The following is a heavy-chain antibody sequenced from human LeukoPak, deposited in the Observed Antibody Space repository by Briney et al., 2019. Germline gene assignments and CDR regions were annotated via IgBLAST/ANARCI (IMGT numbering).Heavy chain of an antibody. D-gene: IGHD3-22*01. CDR3: ARAVELYCGNSGYYSDSYFDY. CDR1: GDSIRCGYY. CDR2: IYHSGGT. J-gene: IGHJ4*02. Sequence: KTSETLSLTCTVSGDSIRCGYYWGWIRQTPGKGLQWIGSIYHSGGTYYEPSLKSRVTISVDTSRHQFSLKMSSVTAADTAVFYCARAVELYCGNSGYYSDSYFDYWGQGTLVTVSS. V-gene: IGHV4-38-2*02.